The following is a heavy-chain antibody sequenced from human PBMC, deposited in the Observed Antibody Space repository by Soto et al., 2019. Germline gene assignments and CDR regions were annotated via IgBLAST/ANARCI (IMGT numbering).Heavy chain of an antibody. CDR1: GCTFSDYY. Sequence: GGSLRLSCEVSGCTFSDYYMSWIRQAPGKGLEWVSYISSVGTTTYYAVSVRGRIYNSMDNAKNSLNLPMNSLRADDTAVYFCAKDQEGSGSHWLGYNYYGMDVWGQGTTVTVSS. CDR3: AKDQEGSGSHWLGYNYYGMDV. D-gene: IGHD3-10*01. J-gene: IGHJ6*02. CDR2: ISSVGTTT. V-gene: IGHV3-11*01.